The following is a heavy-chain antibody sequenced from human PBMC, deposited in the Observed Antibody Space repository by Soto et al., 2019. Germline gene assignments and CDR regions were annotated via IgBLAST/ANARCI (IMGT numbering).Heavy chain of an antibody. J-gene: IGHJ3*02. V-gene: IGHV3-64D*06. Sequence: GGSLRLSCSASGFIFRSYAMHWVRQAPGKGLEHVSVISSDGAGTYYVDSVKGRFTISRDNSKNTVYLQMTRLRSEDTAVYYCVKAGYNVYDSGSDIWGQGTKVTVSS. CDR3: VKAGYNVYDSGSDI. CDR2: ISSDGAGT. CDR1: GFIFRSYA. D-gene: IGHD5-12*01.